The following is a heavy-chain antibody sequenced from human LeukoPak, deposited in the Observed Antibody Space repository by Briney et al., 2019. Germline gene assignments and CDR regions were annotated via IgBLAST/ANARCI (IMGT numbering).Heavy chain of an antibody. Sequence: GGSLRLSCEASGFTFSSYSMSWVRQAPGKGLEWVSSIDSSTSHIYYADSVKGRFTISRDNAKNSLNLQVSSLRAEDTAVYYCARDFRTQLDGYSPPYHFDYWGQGALVTVSS. J-gene: IGHJ4*02. CDR2: IDSSTSHI. CDR3: ARDFRTQLDGYSPPYHFDY. V-gene: IGHV3-21*01. CDR1: GFTFSSYS. D-gene: IGHD5-24*01.